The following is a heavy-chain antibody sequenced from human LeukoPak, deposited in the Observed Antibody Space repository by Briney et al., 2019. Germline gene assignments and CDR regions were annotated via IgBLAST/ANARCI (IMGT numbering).Heavy chain of an antibody. J-gene: IGHJ5*02. CDR1: GYTFTGYY. Sequence: ASVKVSCKAPGYTFTGYYMHWVRQAPGQGLEWMGWINPNSGGTNYAQKFQGRVTMTRDTSISTAYMELSRLRSDDTAVYYCARSRPAAIGQDWFDPWGQGTLVTVSS. D-gene: IGHD2-2*01. CDR3: ARSRPAAIGQDWFDP. CDR2: INPNSGGT. V-gene: IGHV1-2*02.